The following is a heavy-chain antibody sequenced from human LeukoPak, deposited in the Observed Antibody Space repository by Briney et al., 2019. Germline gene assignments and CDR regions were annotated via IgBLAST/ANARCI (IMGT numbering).Heavy chain of an antibody. D-gene: IGHD2-8*02. CDR2: ISAYNGNT. Sequence: ASVKVSCKASGGTFSSYAISWVRQAPGQGLEWMGWISAYNGNTNYAQKLQGRVTMTTDTSTSTAYMELRSLRSDDTAVYYCARDLVHQPTANWFDPWGQGTLVTVSS. V-gene: IGHV1-18*01. J-gene: IGHJ5*02. CDR1: GGTFSSYA. CDR3: ARDLVHQPTANWFDP.